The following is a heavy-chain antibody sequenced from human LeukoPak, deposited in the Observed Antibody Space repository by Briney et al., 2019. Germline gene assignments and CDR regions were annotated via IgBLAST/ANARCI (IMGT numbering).Heavy chain of an antibody. CDR3: ATRGADDYSDGDFDY. D-gene: IGHD4-17*01. Sequence: SVKVSCKASGGTFSNYAITWVRQAPGQGLEWMGGIIPIFGTANYAQKFQGRVTIIADKSTSTAYMELSSLRSEDTAVYYCATRGADDYSDGDFDYWGQGTLVTVSS. V-gene: IGHV1-69*06. CDR1: GGTFSNYA. J-gene: IGHJ4*02. CDR2: IIPIFGTA.